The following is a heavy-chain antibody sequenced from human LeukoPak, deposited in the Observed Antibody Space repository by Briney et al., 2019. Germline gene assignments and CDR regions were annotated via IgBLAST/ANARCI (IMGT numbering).Heavy chain of an antibody. Sequence: GGSLRLSCAASGFTVSSNYMSWVRQAPGKGLEWVSVIYSDGSTYYADSVKGRFTISRDNSKNTLYLQMNSLRAEDTAVYYCARGVPTFGMATISDFDYWGQGTLVTVSS. CDR1: GFTVSSNY. D-gene: IGHD5-24*01. J-gene: IGHJ4*02. CDR3: ARGVPTFGMATISDFDY. V-gene: IGHV3-66*02. CDR2: IYSDGST.